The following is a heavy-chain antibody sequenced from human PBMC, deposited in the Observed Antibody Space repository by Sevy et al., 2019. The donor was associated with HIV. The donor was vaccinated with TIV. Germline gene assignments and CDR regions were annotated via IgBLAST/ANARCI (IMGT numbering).Heavy chain of an antibody. CDR3: ARLKTIYGDSLRYYHYHMDV. CDR2: LCTGGNT. D-gene: IGHD4-17*01. V-gene: IGHV4-61*02. J-gene: IGHJ6*03. Sequence: SETLSLTCSVSGDSIRSSTYCWSWVRQSAGKGLEWIGRLCTGGNTNFSPSLESRVTISVDTSKNQFYLKLRSVTAADTAVYYCARLKTIYGDSLRYYHYHMDVWGQGTTVTVSS. CDR1: GDSIRSSTYC.